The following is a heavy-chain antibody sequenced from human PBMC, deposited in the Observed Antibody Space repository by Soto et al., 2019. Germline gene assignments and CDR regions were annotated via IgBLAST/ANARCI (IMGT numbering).Heavy chain of an antibody. V-gene: IGHV4-59*13. Sequence: PSETLSLTCTVSGGSISGYYWSWIRQPPGKGLEWIGYIYYSGTTNYNPSLKSRVTISVDTSKNQFSLKLSSVTAADTAVYYCARDIGGYYDSSSYANWGQGTLVTVSS. CDR1: GGSISGYY. D-gene: IGHD3-22*01. J-gene: IGHJ4*02. CDR2: IYYSGTT. CDR3: ARDIGGYYDSSSYAN.